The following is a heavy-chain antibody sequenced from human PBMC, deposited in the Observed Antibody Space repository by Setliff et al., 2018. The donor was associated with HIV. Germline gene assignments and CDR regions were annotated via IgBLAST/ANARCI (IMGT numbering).Heavy chain of an antibody. CDR3: ARAGRYSSGWAPFDC. Sequence: SETLSLTCTVSGGSISSHYWSWIRQPPGKGLEWIGSIYYSGSTNYNPSLKSRVTISVDTSKNQLSLRLSSVTAADTAVYYCARAGRYSSGWAPFDCWGQGTLVTVSS. V-gene: IGHV4-59*11. J-gene: IGHJ4*02. CDR2: IYYSGST. D-gene: IGHD6-19*01. CDR1: GGSISSHY.